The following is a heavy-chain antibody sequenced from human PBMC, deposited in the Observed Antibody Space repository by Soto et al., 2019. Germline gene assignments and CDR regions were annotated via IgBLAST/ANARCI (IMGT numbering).Heavy chain of an antibody. CDR1: GGTFSSYA. Sequence: SVKVSCKASGGTFSSYAISWVRQAPGQGLEWMGGIIPIFGTANYAQKFQGRVTITADESTSTAYMELSSLRSEDTAVYYCARDASQWLVPNWFDPWGQGTLVTVSS. D-gene: IGHD6-19*01. CDR3: ARDASQWLVPNWFDP. V-gene: IGHV1-69*13. J-gene: IGHJ5*02. CDR2: IIPIFGTA.